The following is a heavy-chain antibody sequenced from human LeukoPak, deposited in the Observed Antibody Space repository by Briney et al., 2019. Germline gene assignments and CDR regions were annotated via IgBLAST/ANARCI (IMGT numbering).Heavy chain of an antibody. CDR1: GGTFSGYY. D-gene: IGHD3-3*01. J-gene: IGHJ5*02. Sequence: PSETLTLTCAVYGGTFSGYYWSWIRQPPGKGLEWIGEINHSGSTNYNPSLKSRVTISVDTSKKQFSLKLSSVTAADTAVYYCARSITIFGVVQSIRRWFDPWGQGTLVTVSS. CDR3: ARSITIFGVVQSIRRWFDP. V-gene: IGHV4-34*01. CDR2: INHSGST.